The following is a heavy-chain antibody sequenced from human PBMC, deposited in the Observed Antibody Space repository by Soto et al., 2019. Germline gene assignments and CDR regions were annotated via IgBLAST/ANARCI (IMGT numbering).Heavy chain of an antibody. CDR3: ARGRPRWFDP. V-gene: IGHV4-34*01. J-gene: IGHJ5*02. CDR1: VGSFSGYY. Sequence: PSETLSLTCAVYVGSFSGYYWIWIRQPPGKGLEWIGEINHSGSTNYNPSLKSRVTISVDTSKNQFSLKLSSVTAADTAVYYCARGRPRWFDPWGQGTLVTVSS. CDR2: INHSGST.